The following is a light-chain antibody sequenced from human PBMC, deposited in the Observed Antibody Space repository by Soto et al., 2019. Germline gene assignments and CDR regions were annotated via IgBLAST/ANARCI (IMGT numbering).Light chain of an antibody. CDR1: QGISIY. CDR3: QQYYSYPPT. V-gene: IGKV1-9*01. Sequence: DIKLTQSPSFRSASVVDRVTITCRASQGISIYLAWYQQKPGKAPKLLIYAASTLQSGVPSRFRGSGSGTDFTLTISCLQSEDFETYYCQQYYSYPPTFGQGTKVDIK. J-gene: IGKJ1*01. CDR2: AAS.